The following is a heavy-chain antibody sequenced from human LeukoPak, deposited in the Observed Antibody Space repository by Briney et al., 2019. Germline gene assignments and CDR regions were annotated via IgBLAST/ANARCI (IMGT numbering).Heavy chain of an antibody. CDR2: IYHSGST. J-gene: IGHJ3*02. D-gene: IGHD4-17*01. CDR3: ASPLWANGDYEAGDAFDI. Sequence: PSETLSLTCAVSGGSISSGGYSWSWIRQPPGKGLEWIGYIYHSGSTYYNPSLKSRVTISVDRSKNQFSLKLSSVTAADTAVYYCASPLWANGDYEAGDAFDIWGHGTMVTVSS. CDR1: GGSISSGGYS. V-gene: IGHV4-30-2*01.